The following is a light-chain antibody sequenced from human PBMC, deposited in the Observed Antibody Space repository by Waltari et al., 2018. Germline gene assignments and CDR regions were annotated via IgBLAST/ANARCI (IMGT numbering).Light chain of an antibody. CDR2: SAS. V-gene: IGKV1-12*01. Sequence: DIQMTQSPSSVSASVGDRVTITCRASQGISTWLAWYQQKPGNAPTLLIYSASTWQTGVPSRFSGSGSGTDFSLTIDSLQPEDFATYYCQQGNSFPPTFGQGTKVEIK. CDR3: QQGNSFPPT. CDR1: QGISTW. J-gene: IGKJ1*01.